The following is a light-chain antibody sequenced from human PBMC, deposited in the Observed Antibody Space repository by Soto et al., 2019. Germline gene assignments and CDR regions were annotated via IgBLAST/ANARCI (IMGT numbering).Light chain of an antibody. V-gene: IGKV3D-20*02. CDR3: QQRKNWPPIT. CDR2: GAS. CDR1: QTISFNY. Sequence: EIVLTQSPGTLSLSPGERSTLSCRASQTISFNYLAWYQRKSGQAPRLLIYGASSRATGVPVRFSGSGSGTVFTLTIGSLEPEDSAVYYCQQRKNWPPITFGQGTRLEIK. J-gene: IGKJ5*01.